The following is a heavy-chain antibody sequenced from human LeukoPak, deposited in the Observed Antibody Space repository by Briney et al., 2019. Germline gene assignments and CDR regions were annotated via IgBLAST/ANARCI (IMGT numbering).Heavy chain of an antibody. V-gene: IGHV1-18*04. J-gene: IGHJ6*03. CDR2: ISAYNGNT. CDR1: GYTFTGYY. D-gene: IGHD1-26*01. CDR3: ARIVGSYYIIERYMDV. Sequence: ASVKVSCKASGYTFTGYYMHWVRQAPGQGLEWMGWISAYNGNTNYAQKLQGRVTMTTDTSTSTAYMELRSLRSDDTAVYYCARIVGSYYIIERYMDVWGKGTTVTVSS.